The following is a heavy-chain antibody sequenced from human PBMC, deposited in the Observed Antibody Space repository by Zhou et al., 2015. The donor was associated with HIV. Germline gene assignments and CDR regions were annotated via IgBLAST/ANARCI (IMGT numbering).Heavy chain of an antibody. D-gene: IGHD3-22*01. CDR1: GGTFSNYA. CDR3: ASYYYDSGGPSGPSLLDY. Sequence: QVQLVQSGAEVKKPGSSVKVSCKASGGTFSNYAISWVRQAPGQGLEWVGGIIPIFVTANYAQKFQVRVTITADESTSTAYMELSSLRSEDTAVYYCASYYYDSGGPSGPSLLDYWGQGTLVTVSS. V-gene: IGHV1-69*12. CDR2: IIPIFVTA. J-gene: IGHJ4*02.